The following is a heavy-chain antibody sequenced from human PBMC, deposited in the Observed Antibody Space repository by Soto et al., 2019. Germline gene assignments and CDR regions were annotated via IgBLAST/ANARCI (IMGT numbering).Heavy chain of an antibody. CDR2: ISTSGTT. D-gene: IGHD6-19*01. CDR3: AREAGPDRWFDP. J-gene: IGHJ5*02. Sequence: SETLSLTCTVSGASISSYFCTWIRQPAWKGLDWIGRISTSGTTNYNPSLKSRVTMSVETSKNHFSLNLSSVTAEDTAVYYCAREAGPDRWFDPWGQRTLVTVYS. CDR1: GASISSYF. V-gene: IGHV4-4*07.